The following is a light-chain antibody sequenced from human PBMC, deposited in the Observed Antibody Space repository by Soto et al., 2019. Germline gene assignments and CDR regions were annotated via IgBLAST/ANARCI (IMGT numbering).Light chain of an antibody. CDR3: QQRSNWPRS. Sequence: EIVLTQSPATLSLSPGERATLSCRASQSVSSYLAWYQQKPGQAPRLLIYDASNRATGIPARFSGSGSGTDFTLTISSLKPEDFAVYYCQQRSNWPRSFGGGTKVEIK. J-gene: IGKJ4*01. CDR2: DAS. V-gene: IGKV3-11*01. CDR1: QSVSSY.